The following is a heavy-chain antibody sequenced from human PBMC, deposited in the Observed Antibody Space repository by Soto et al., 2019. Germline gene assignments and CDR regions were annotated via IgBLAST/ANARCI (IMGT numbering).Heavy chain of an antibody. CDR1: GFTFSSYA. Sequence: EVQLLESGGGLVQPGGSLRLSCAASGFTFSSYAMSWVRQAPGKGLEWVSAISGSGGSTYYADSVKGRFTISRDNXXNTLYLQMNSRRAEDTDVYYCAKDLWHYGGYGMDVWGQGTTVTVAS. CDR2: ISGSGGST. J-gene: IGHJ6*02. D-gene: IGHD1-7*01. V-gene: IGHV3-23*01. CDR3: AKDLWHYGGYGMDV.